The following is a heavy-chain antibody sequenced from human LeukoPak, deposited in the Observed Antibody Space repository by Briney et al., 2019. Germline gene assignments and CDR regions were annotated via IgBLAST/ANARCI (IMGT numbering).Heavy chain of an antibody. CDR3: ARVRVVPAAIPSGYYYYMDV. J-gene: IGHJ6*03. CDR2: ISAYNGNT. CDR1: GYTFTSYG. Sequence: ASVKVSCKASGYTFTSYGISWVRQAPGQGLERMGWISAYNGNTNYAQKLQGRVTMTTDTSTSTAYMELRSLRSDDTAVYYCARVRVVPAAIPSGYYYYMDVWGKGTTVTVSS. V-gene: IGHV1-18*01. D-gene: IGHD2-2*01.